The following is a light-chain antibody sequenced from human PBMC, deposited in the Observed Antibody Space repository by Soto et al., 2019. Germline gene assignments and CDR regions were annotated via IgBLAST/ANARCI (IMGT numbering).Light chain of an antibody. CDR3: QQYGSSPPRWLT. J-gene: IGKJ4*01. Sequence: EIVLTQSPGTLSLSPGERATLSCRASQSVSSSYLAWYQQKPGQAPRLLIYGASSRATGIPDRFSGSGSGTDFTLTISRLEPEDFAVYYGQQYGSSPPRWLTFGGGTKVDIK. CDR1: QSVSSSY. CDR2: GAS. V-gene: IGKV3-20*01.